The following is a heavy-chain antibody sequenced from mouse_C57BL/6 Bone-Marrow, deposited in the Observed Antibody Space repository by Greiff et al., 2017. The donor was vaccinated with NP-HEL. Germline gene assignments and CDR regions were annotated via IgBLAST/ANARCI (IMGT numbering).Heavy chain of an antibody. J-gene: IGHJ2*01. CDR3: ARQADYYGSPYYFDY. Sequence: EVQLVESGGGLVKPGGSLKLSCAASGFTFSSYTMSWVRQTPEKRLEWVATISCGCGNTYYPDSVKGRFTISRDTAKNTLYLQMSSLRSEDTALYYCARQADYYGSPYYFDYRGQGTTLTVSS. D-gene: IGHD1-1*01. CDR1: GFTFSSYT. V-gene: IGHV5-9*01. CDR2: ISCGCGNT.